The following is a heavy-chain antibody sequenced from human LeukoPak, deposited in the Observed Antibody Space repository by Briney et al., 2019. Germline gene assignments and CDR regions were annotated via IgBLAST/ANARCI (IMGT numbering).Heavy chain of an antibody. D-gene: IGHD3-10*01. V-gene: IGHV4-59*01. Sequence: SETLSLTCTVSGGSISSYYWSWIRQPPGKGLEWIGYIYYSGSTNYNPSLKSRVTISVDTSKNQFSLKLSSVTAADTAVYYCARDNRDFGSGNPFYYYYNMDVWGKGITLIVSS. CDR3: ARDNRDFGSGNPFYYYYNMDV. J-gene: IGHJ6*03. CDR1: GGSISSYY. CDR2: IYYSGST.